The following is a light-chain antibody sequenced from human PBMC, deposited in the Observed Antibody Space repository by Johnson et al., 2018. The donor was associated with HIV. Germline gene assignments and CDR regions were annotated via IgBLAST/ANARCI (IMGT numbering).Light chain of an antibody. CDR1: SSNIGNNY. CDR2: ENK. V-gene: IGLV1-51*02. Sequence: QSVLTQPPSVSAAPGQKVTISCSGSSSNIGNNYVSWYQQLPGTAPKLLIYENKARPSGIPDRFSGSKSAKSATLAITGLQTRDEDAYYCGTWDSSLYVFVFGSGTKFTVL. J-gene: IGLJ1*01. CDR3: GTWDSSLYVFV.